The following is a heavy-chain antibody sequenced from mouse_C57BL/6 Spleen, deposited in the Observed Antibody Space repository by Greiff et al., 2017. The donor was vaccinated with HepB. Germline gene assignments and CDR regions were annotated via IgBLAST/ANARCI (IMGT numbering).Heavy chain of an antibody. D-gene: IGHD2-4*01. J-gene: IGHJ2*01. Sequence: EVHLVESGPGLVKPSPSLSLSCSVSGYSITSGYYWNWIRQFPGNKLEWMGYISYDGNNNYNPSLKNRSSITRDTSKNQFFLKMHSVTTEDTATYYCANYDCDGVFDYWGQGTTLTVSS. CDR3: ANYDCDGVFDY. V-gene: IGHV3-6*01. CDR1: GYSITSGYY. CDR2: ISYDGNN.